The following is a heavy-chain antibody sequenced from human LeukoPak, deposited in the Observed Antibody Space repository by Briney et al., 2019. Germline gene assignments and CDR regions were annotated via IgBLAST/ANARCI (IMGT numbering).Heavy chain of an antibody. J-gene: IGHJ2*01. CDR3: ARHEGDSIADNWYFDL. Sequence: GESLKISCKGSGYSFTSYWIGWVRQMPGKGLEWMGIIYPGDSDTRYSPSFQGQVTISADKSISTAYLQWSSLKASDTAMYYCARHEGDSIADNWYFDLWGRGTLVTVSS. D-gene: IGHD6-6*01. V-gene: IGHV5-51*01. CDR1: GYSFTSYW. CDR2: IYPGDSDT.